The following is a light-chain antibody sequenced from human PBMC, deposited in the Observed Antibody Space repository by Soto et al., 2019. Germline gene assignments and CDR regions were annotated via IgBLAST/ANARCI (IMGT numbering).Light chain of an antibody. Sequence: EIVLTQSPATLSLSPGEGATLSCRASQSVSNYLAWYQQKPGQAPRLLIYDASNRATGIPARFSGSGSGTDFTLTISSLEPEDFAVYFCQHRAGWPPALTFGGGTKVDIK. CDR3: QHRAGWPPALT. CDR1: QSVSNY. V-gene: IGKV3-11*01. CDR2: DAS. J-gene: IGKJ4*01.